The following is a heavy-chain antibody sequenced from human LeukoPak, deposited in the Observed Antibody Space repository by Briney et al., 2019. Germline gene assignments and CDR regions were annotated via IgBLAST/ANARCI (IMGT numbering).Heavy chain of an antibody. J-gene: IGHJ3*02. CDR3: AREGKAGSSNWYGAFDI. Sequence: GASVKVSCKASGYSISGYYVHWVRQAPGQGLEYMGWIHPSSGDTKTAQKFQGRVTMTRDTSINIDYMELSSLTSGDTALYYCAREGKAGSSNWYGAFDIWGQGTMVTVSS. CDR2: IHPSSGDT. V-gene: IGHV1-2*02. CDR1: GYSISGYY. D-gene: IGHD6-13*01.